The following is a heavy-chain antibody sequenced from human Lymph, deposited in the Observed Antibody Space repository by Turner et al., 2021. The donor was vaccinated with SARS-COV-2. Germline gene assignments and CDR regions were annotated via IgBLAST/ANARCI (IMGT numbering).Heavy chain of an antibody. CDR3: ARGDYYGSGTYPGKTFDY. D-gene: IGHD3-10*01. V-gene: IGHV3-30-3*01. CDR2: ISFDGNNK. Sequence: QVQLVESGGGVVQPGRSLRLYCAASGFTFSSYAMHWVRQAPGKGLEWVVVISFDGNNKYYTDSVKGRFTISRDNSKNTLYLQLNSLRPEDTAVYYCARGDYYGSGTYPGKTFDYWGQGTLVTVSS. CDR1: GFTFSSYA. J-gene: IGHJ4*02.